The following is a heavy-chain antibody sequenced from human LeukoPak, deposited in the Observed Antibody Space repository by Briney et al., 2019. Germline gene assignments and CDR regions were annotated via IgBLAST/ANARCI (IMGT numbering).Heavy chain of an antibody. CDR2: IYYSGYT. CDR3: ARGQVYFDY. CDR1: GASISSYY. Sequence: KPSETLCLTCTVSGASISSYYWSWIRQPPGKGLEYIGYIYYSGYTTYNPSLKSRVTISLDTSRNKFSLKLSSVTAADTAVYYCARGQVYFDYWGQGTRATVSS. V-gene: IGHV4-59*01. J-gene: IGHJ4*02.